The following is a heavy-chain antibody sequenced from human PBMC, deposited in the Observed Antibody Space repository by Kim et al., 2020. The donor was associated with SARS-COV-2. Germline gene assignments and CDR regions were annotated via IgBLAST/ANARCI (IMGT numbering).Heavy chain of an antibody. J-gene: IGHJ6*03. CDR3: AKDGGGSYLYYYYYMDV. V-gene: IGHV3-23*01. D-gene: IGHD1-26*01. Sequence: VKGRLTNARDNSKNTLYLQMNSLRAEDTAVYYCAKDGGGSYLYYYYYMDVWGKGTTVTVSS.